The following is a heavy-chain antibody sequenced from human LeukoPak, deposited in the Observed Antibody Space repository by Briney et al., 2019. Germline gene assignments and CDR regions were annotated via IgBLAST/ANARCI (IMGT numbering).Heavy chain of an antibody. J-gene: IGHJ4*02. Sequence: PSQTLSLTCAVSGGSISSGGYSWSWIRQPPGKGLEWIGYIYHSGSTYYNPSLKSRVTISVDRSKNQFSPKLSSVTAADTAVYYCARGATRPAAIDYWGQGTLVTVSS. V-gene: IGHV4-30-2*01. CDR2: IYHSGST. D-gene: IGHD2-2*01. CDR3: ARGATRPAAIDY. CDR1: GGSISSGGYS.